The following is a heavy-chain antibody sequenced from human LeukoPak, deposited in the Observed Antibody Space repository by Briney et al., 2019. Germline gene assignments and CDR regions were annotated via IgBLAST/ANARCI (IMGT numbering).Heavy chain of an antibody. CDR2: IKQDGSEK. J-gene: IGHJ4*02. V-gene: IGHV3-7*01. Sequence: GGSLRLSCEASGFTFGDYWLSWVRQAPGKGLEWVANIKQDGSEKNYVDSVKGRFTISRDNAKNSLYLQMNSLRAEDTAVYYCVRGPYALYWGQGTLVSVSS. CDR1: GFTFGDYW. CDR3: VRGPYALY. D-gene: IGHD2-2*01.